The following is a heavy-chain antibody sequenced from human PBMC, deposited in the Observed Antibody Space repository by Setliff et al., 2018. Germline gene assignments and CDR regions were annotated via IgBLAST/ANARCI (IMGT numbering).Heavy chain of an antibody. CDR1: GYTFTSHY. CDR2: INPSSGRT. V-gene: IGHV1-46*01. CDR3: AIDVFPYHYEGAFDI. Sequence: ASVKVSCKASGYTFTSHYMHWVRQAPGLGLEWMGTINPSSGRTSYAQKFQGRVTMPRDTSTSTVYMDMSSLRSEDTAVYYCAIDVFPYHYEGAFDIWGKGTMVTVSS. D-gene: IGHD3-22*01. J-gene: IGHJ3*02.